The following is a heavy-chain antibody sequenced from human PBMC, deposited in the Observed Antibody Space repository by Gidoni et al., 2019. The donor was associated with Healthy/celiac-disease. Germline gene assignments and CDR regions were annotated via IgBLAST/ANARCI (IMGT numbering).Heavy chain of an antibody. J-gene: IGHJ4*02. CDR3: ATGEMATPADY. V-gene: IGHV1-69*01. CDR1: GGTFSSYA. CDR2: IIPIFGTA. D-gene: IGHD3-10*01. Sequence: QLVHIGAEGKKPGSSVKVSCKASGGTFSSYAISWVRQAPGQGLERMGGIIPIFGTAKYAQKFQGRVTITADESTSTAYMELSSLRSEDTAVYYCATGEMATPADYWGQGTLVTVSS.